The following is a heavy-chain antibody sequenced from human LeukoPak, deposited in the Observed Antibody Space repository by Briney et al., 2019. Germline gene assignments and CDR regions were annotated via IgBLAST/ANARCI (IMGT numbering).Heavy chain of an antibody. CDR3: ASVLSGIAVAGSFDP. J-gene: IGHJ5*02. Sequence: SVKVSCKASGGTYSSYAISWVRQAPGQGLEWMGRIIPILGIANYAQKFQGRVTITADKSTSTAYMELSSLRSEDTAVYYCASVLSGIAVAGSFDPWGQGTLVTVSS. D-gene: IGHD6-19*01. CDR2: IIPILGIA. CDR1: GGTYSSYA. V-gene: IGHV1-69*04.